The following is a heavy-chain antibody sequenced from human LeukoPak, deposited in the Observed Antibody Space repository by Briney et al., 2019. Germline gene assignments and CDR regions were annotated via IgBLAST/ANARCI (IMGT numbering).Heavy chain of an antibody. CDR3: ARDGSNYYDSSGYPDY. CDR2: IWYDGSNK. J-gene: IGHJ4*02. Sequence: SGGSLRLSCAASGFTFSSYGMRWVRQAPGEGLEGVAVIWYDGSNKYYADSVKGRFTISRDNSKNTLYLQMNSLRAEDTAVYYCARDGSNYYDSSGYPDYWGQGTLVTVSS. CDR1: GFTFSSYG. D-gene: IGHD3-22*01. V-gene: IGHV3-33*01.